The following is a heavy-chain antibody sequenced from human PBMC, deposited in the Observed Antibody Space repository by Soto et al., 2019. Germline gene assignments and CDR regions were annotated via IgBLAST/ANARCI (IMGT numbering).Heavy chain of an antibody. D-gene: IGHD3-10*01. CDR2: IYHSGST. Sequence: QVQLQESGPGLVKPSGTLSLTCAVSGGSISSSNWWNWVRQPPGKGLEWIGEIYHSGSTNYNPSLQRRVTISVDKSKNQFALKLSSVTAADTAVYYCARASYYGSGYYFDYWGQGTLVTVSS. CDR1: GGSISSSNW. CDR3: ARASYYGSGYYFDY. J-gene: IGHJ4*02. V-gene: IGHV4-4*02.